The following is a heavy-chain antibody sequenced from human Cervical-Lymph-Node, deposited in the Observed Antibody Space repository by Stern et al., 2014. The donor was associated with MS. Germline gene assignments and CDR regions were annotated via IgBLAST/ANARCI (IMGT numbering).Heavy chain of an antibody. CDR2: ISRVGSYI. CDR3: ARGRGGNYRYYFDY. Sequence: QLVQSGGGLVKPGGSLRLSCAASGFTFSSYSMNWVRQAPGKGLAWVASISRVGSYIYYADSLKGRFTIPRDNAKNSLYLQMNSLRAEDTAVYYCARGRGGNYRYYFDYWGQGTLVTVSS. CDR1: GFTFSSYS. V-gene: IGHV3-21*01. J-gene: IGHJ4*02. D-gene: IGHD4-23*01.